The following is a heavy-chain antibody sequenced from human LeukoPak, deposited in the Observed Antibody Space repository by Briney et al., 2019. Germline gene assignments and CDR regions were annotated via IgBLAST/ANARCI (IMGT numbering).Heavy chain of an antibody. CDR3: ARDWSDYGGNSNAFDI. CDR2: IYYSGST. V-gene: IGHV4-39*02. D-gene: IGHD4-23*01. CDR1: GGSISSSSYY. Sequence: SETLSLTCTVSGGSISSSSYYWGWIRQPPGKGLEWIGSIYYSGSTYYNPSLKSRVTISVDTSKNQFSLKLCSVTAADTAVYYCARDWSDYGGNSNAFDIWGQGTMVTVSS. J-gene: IGHJ3*02.